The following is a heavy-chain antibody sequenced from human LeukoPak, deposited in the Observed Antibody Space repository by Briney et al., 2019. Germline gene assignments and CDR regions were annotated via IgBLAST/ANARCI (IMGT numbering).Heavy chain of an antibody. D-gene: IGHD4-4*01. CDR1: GFTFSSYS. CDR3: ARDLLETVTDWDYYYYGMDV. V-gene: IGHV3-21*01. J-gene: IGHJ6*02. CDR2: ISSSSSYI. Sequence: PGGSLRLSCAASGFTFSSYSMTWVRQAPGKGREWVSSISSSSSYIYYADSVKGRFTISRDNAKNSLYLQMNSLRAEDTAVYYCARDLLETVTDWDYYYYGMDVWGQGTTVTVSS.